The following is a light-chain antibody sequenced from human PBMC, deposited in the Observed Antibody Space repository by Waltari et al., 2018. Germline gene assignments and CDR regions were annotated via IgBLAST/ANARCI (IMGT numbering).Light chain of an antibody. CDR2: DVS. Sequence: EIVLTQSPATLSLSPGERAPLPCRASQTIGSQLAWYQQKPGQTPRLLISDVSNRATGIPVRFSGSGSGTDFTLTISSLEPEDFAVYYCQQRDSWPLTFGQGTKVEI. CDR3: QQRDSWPLT. V-gene: IGKV3-11*01. J-gene: IGKJ1*01. CDR1: QTIGSQ.